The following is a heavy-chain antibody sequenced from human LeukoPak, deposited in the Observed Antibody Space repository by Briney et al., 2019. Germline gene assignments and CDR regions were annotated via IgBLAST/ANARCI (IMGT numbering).Heavy chain of an antibody. V-gene: IGHV3-23*01. Sequence: GGSLRLSCAASGFTFSNYAMSWVRQAPGKGLEWVSSITGSGDDTNHADSVKGRFTISRDNSKNTLYLQMNSLRAEDTAVYYCARDDRTMVRGVIVYWGQGTLVTVSS. CDR2: ITGSGDDT. J-gene: IGHJ4*02. CDR1: GFTFSNYA. D-gene: IGHD3-10*01. CDR3: ARDDRTMVRGVIVY.